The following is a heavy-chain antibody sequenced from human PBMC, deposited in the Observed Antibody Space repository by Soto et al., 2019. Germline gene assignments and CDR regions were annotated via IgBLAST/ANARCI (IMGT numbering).Heavy chain of an antibody. J-gene: IGHJ6*02. V-gene: IGHV4-34*01. CDR1: GGSFSGYY. D-gene: IGHD3-9*01. CDR2: INHSGST. Sequence: SETLSLTCAVYGGSFSGYYWSWIRQPPGKGLEWIGEINHSGSTNYNPSLKSRVTISVDTSKNQFSLKLSSVTAADTAVYYCARGSGLTGYYRNYYYGMDVWGQGTTVTAP. CDR3: ARGSGLTGYYRNYYYGMDV.